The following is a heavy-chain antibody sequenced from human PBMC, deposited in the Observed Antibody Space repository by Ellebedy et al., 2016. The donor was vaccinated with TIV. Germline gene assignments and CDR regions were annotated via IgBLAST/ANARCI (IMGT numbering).Heavy chain of an antibody. CDR3: ARDESSGWLDY. V-gene: IGHV1-18*04. Sequence: AASVKVSCKASGYTFTNYGISWVRQAPGQGLEWMGWISAYNGNTKYGQRFQGRVTMTTDASTSTAYMELRRLRSDDTAVYYCARDESSGWLDYWGQGTLVTVSS. CDR2: ISAYNGNT. D-gene: IGHD6-19*01. J-gene: IGHJ4*02. CDR1: GYTFTNYG.